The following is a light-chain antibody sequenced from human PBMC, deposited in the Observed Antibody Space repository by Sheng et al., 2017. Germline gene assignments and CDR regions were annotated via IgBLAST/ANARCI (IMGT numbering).Light chain of an antibody. CDR3: QQYNS. V-gene: IGKV1-33*01. Sequence: DIQMTQSPSSLSASVGDRVTITCQASQDINNYLNWYQQKPGKAPKLLIYDASTLETGVPSRFSGGGSGTDFTLTINSLEPEDIATYFCQQYNSFGGGTKLGI. CDR2: DAS. CDR1: QDINNY. J-gene: IGKJ4*01.